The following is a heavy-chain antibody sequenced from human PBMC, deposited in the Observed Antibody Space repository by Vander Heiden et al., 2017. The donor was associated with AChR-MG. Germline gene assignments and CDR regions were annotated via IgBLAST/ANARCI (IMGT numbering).Heavy chain of an antibody. V-gene: IGHV3-7*01. CDR1: GFTFSSDW. D-gene: IGHD6-13*01. CDR3: VRAVAAAGSY. CDR2: IKQDGSEK. Sequence: EVQLVESGGGLVQPGGSLRLSCAASGFTFSSDWMNWVRQAPGKGLEWVANIKQDGSEKYYVDSGKGRFTISRDNAKNSVYLQMISLRAEDTAVYYCVRAVAAAGSYWGQGTLVTVS. J-gene: IGHJ4*02.